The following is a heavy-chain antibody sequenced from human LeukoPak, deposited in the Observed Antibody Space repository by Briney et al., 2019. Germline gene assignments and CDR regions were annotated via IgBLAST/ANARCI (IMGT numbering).Heavy chain of an antibody. CDR1: GFTFVDYV. J-gene: IGHJ6*02. CDR3: EKDRGTVLQGGAWGMYV. V-gene: IGHV3-9*01. Sequence: GGSLRLSCAASGFTFVDYVMHWVRQAPGKGLEWVSDIAWNSGDIAYADSVKGRITISRDNAKNSLYLQMNSCSPEHKALEYCEKDRGTVLQGGAWGMYVWGQGTPVTASS. CDR2: IAWNSGDI. D-gene: IGHD2-15*01.